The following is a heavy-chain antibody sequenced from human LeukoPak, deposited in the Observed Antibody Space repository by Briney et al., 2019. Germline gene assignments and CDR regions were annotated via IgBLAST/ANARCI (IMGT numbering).Heavy chain of an antibody. CDR2: ISYDGSNK. J-gene: IGHJ4*02. CDR3: ARGGTGAFDY. CDR1: GFTFSSYG. Sequence: PGRSLRLSCAASGFTFSSYGMHWVRQAPGKGLEWVAVISYDGSNKYYADSVKGRFTISRDNANNSLFLQMNGLRAEDTAIYYCARGGTGAFDYWGQGTLVTVSS. D-gene: IGHD2-8*02. V-gene: IGHV3-30*03.